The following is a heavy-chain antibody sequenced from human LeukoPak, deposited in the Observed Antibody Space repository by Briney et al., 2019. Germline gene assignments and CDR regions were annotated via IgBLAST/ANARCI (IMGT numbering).Heavy chain of an antibody. CDR2: ISWNSASI. CDR3: ARDTVGVTDY. V-gene: IGHV3-9*01. Sequence: GGSLRLSCAASGFTFDDYAMHWVRQAPGKGLEWVSGISWNSASIGYADSVKGRFTISRDNAKNSLYLQMNSLRAEDTALYYCARDTVGVTDYWGQGTLVTVSS. D-gene: IGHD1-26*01. J-gene: IGHJ4*02. CDR1: GFTFDDYA.